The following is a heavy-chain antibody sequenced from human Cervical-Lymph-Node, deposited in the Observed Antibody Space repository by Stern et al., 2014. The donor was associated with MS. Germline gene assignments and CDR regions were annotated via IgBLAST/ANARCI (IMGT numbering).Heavy chain of an antibody. J-gene: IGHJ4*02. V-gene: IGHV2-70*04. D-gene: IGHD3-3*01. CDR3: ARSPPYYEFWNDYYYFDY. Sequence: QVTLKESGPALVKPTQTLTLTCTFSGFSLSTSGMRVSWIRQPPGKALEWLARNVFDDDKFYSTSLKTRLTISKDTSKNQVVLTMTNMDPVDTATYYCARSPPYYEFWNDYYYFDYWGQGTLVAVSS. CDR1: GFSLSTSGMR. CDR2: NVFDDDK.